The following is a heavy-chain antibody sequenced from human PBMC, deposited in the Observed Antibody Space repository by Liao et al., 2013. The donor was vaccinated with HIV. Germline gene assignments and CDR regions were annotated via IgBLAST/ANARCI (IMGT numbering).Heavy chain of an antibody. J-gene: IGHJ4*02. CDR1: GGSISSYY. CDR3: ASRGIRSSPHFDY. Sequence: QVQLQESGPGLVKPSETLSLTCTVSGGSISSYYWSWIRQPPGKGLEWIGYIYYSGSTNYSPSLKSRVTISVDTSKNQFSLKLSSVTAADTAVYYCASRGIRSSPHFDYWGQGILVTVSS. V-gene: IGHV4-59*01. CDR2: IYYSGST. D-gene: IGHD1-26*01.